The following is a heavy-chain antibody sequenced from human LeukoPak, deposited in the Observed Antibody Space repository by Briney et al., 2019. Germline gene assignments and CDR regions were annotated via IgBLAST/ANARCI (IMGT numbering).Heavy chain of an antibody. J-gene: IGHJ4*02. CDR2: ISYDGSKQ. V-gene: IGHV3-30*18. Sequence: GGSLRLSCAASGFAFSSFGMYWVRQAPGKGLERVALISYDGSKQYYADSVKDRFTISRDKSKNTLHLQMSSLRAEDTAVYYCAKSYYDSGSFYTPFDHWGQGTLVTVSS. D-gene: IGHD3-10*01. CDR3: AKSYYDSGSFYTPFDH. CDR1: GFAFSSFG.